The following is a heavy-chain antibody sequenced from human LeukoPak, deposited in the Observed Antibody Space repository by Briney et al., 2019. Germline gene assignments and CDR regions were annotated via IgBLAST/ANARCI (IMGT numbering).Heavy chain of an antibody. CDR2: INQDGTEK. Sequence: GGSLRLSCAASGFTFSSFWMSWVRQAPGKGLEWVANINQDGTEKYNVDSVKGRFTISRDNAKNSLYLQMNSLSAEDTAIYYCARVYSGTYYYFDYWGQGTLVTVSS. J-gene: IGHJ4*02. CDR1: GFTFSSFW. V-gene: IGHV3-7*02. D-gene: IGHD1-26*01. CDR3: ARVYSGTYYYFDY.